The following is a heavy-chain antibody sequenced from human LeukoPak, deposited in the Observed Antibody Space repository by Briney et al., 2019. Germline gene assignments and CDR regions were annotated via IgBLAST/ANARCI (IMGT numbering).Heavy chain of an antibody. CDR3: ATRIPNILTAYLSKPWAFDY. J-gene: IGHJ4*02. V-gene: IGHV1-18*01. D-gene: IGHD3-9*01. CDR1: GYTFTSYG. CDR2: ISAYNGNT. Sequence: ASVKVSCKASGYTFTSYGISWVRQAPGQGLEWMGWISAYNGNTNYAQKFRGRVTITEDTSTDTAYMEMSSLRSEDTAVYYCATRIPNILTAYLSKPWAFDYWGQGTLVTVSS.